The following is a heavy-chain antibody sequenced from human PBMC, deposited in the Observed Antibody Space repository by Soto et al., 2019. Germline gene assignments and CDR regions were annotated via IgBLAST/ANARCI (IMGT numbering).Heavy chain of an antibody. Sequence: PSETLSLTCTVSGVSVNSGNYYWSWIRQPPGKGLEWIGEINHSGSTNYNPSLKSRVTISVDTPKNQFSLKLSSVTAADTAVYYCARRTYYYDSSGHGAFDIWGQGTMVTVSS. CDR3: ARRTYYYDSSGHGAFDI. CDR2: INHSGST. D-gene: IGHD3-22*01. V-gene: IGHV4-34*01. CDR1: GVSVNSGNYY. J-gene: IGHJ3*02.